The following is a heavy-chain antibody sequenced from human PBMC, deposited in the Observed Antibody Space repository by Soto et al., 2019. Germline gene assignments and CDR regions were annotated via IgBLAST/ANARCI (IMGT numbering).Heavy chain of an antibody. D-gene: IGHD6-19*01. V-gene: IGHV4-39*01. CDR2: VFYLGST. Sequence: SETLSLTCTVSGGSIISSDYYWGWVRQPPGKGLEWIGSVFYLGSTYYNPSLKSQVTMSVDTSKNQFSLKLTSVTAADTAIYYCARHSIAVRKNNWFDPWGQGTPVTVSS. J-gene: IGHJ5*02. CDR3: ARHSIAVRKNNWFDP. CDR1: GGSIISSDYY.